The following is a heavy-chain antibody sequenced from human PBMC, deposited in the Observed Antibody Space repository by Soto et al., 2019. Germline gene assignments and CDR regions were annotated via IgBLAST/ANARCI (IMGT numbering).Heavy chain of an antibody. CDR3: ARVVATANNWFDP. D-gene: IGHD2-15*01. CDR2: ISSSSSYI. J-gene: IGHJ5*02. Sequence: AGSLRLSCAASGFTFSSYSMNWVRQAAGKGLEWVSSISSSSSYIYYADSVKGRFTISRDNARNSLSLQMNSLRAEDTAVYYCARVVATANNWFDPWGQGTLVTVSS. CDR1: GFTFSSYS. V-gene: IGHV3-21*01.